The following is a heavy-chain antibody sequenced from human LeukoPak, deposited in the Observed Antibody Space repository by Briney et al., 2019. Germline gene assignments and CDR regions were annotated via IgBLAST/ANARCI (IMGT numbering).Heavy chain of an antibody. CDR1: GFTFSSYA. CDR3: AKDSGMVITEYFQH. CDR2: ISGSGGST. J-gene: IGHJ1*01. D-gene: IGHD3-3*01. Sequence: GGSLRLSCAASGFTFSSYAMSWVRQAPGKGLEWVSAISGSGGSTYYADSVKGRFTISRDNSKNTLYLQMNSPRAEDTAVYYCAKDSGMVITEYFQHWGQGTLVTVSS. V-gene: IGHV3-23*01.